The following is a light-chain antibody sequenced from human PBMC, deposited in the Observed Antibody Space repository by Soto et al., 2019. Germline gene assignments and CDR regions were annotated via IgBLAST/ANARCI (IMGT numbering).Light chain of an antibody. CDR2: AAS. J-gene: IGKJ5*01. V-gene: IGKV1-39*01. CDR3: QQSYSSIT. CDR1: QSISTW. Sequence: DIQMTQSPSTLSASVGDRVTITCRASQSISTWLAWYQQKPGKAPKLLIYAASSLQSGVPSRFSGSGSGTDFTLTISSLQPEDIATYYCQQSYSSITFGQGTRLEIK.